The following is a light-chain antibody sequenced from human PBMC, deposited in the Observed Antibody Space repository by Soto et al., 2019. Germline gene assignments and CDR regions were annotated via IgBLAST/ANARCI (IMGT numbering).Light chain of an antibody. CDR2: GAS. J-gene: IGKJ1*01. CDR1: QSVSSN. CDR3: QQYNNWPRT. Sequence: EIVITQSPATLSVSPGERATLSCRASQSVSSNLAWYQQKPGQAPRLLIYGASTRATGIPARFSGSGSGTEFTLTISSLQSGDFAVYYCQQYNNWPRTFGQRTKVDI. V-gene: IGKV3-15*01.